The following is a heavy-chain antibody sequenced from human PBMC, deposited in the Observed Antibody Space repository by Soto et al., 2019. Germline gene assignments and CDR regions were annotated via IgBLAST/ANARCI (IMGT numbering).Heavy chain of an antibody. Sequence: GGSLRLSCAASGFTFSSYAMSWVRQAPGKGLEWVSAISGSGGSTYYADSVKGRFTISRDNSKNTLYLQMNSLRAEDTAVYYYAKDRASLNYDILTGLDAFDIWGQGTMVTVSS. CDR1: GFTFSSYA. CDR2: ISGSGGST. D-gene: IGHD3-9*01. CDR3: AKDRASLNYDILTGLDAFDI. J-gene: IGHJ3*02. V-gene: IGHV3-23*01.